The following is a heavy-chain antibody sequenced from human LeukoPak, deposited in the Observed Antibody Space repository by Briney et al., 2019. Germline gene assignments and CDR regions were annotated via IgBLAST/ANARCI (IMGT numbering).Heavy chain of an antibody. Sequence: GGSLRLSCAASGFSVSSSYMTWVRQAPGKGLEWVSVIYTDGRTDYADSVKGRFTVSRDSSESTLYLQMNSLRTVDTAVYYCSADNTWIDYWGQGALVTVSS. CDR3: SADNTWIDY. J-gene: IGHJ4*02. D-gene: IGHD1-1*01. CDR2: IYTDGRT. CDR1: GFSVSSSY. V-gene: IGHV3-53*01.